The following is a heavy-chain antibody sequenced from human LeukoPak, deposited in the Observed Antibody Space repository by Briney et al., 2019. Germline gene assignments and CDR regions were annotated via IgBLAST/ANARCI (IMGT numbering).Heavy chain of an antibody. J-gene: IGHJ4*02. CDR3: ARDHGDYSGKDY. V-gene: IGHV3-33*01. CDR2: TWYDGSNK. CDR1: GFLFSSYG. D-gene: IGHD4-17*01. Sequence: PGRSLRLSCAASGFLFSSYGMHWVRQAPGKGLEWGAVTWYDGSNKYYADAVKGRFTISRDNSKNTLYLQMNSLRAEDTAVYFCARDHGDYSGKDYWGQGTLVTVSS.